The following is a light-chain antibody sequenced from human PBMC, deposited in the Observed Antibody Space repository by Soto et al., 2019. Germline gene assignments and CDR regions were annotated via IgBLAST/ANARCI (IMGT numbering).Light chain of an antibody. CDR3: QQYNRYWT. CDR2: DVS. CDR1: QSISSY. Sequence: DIQIAQSPSSLSASVVDRVTITCRASQSISSYLNWYQQKPGKAPKLLIYDVSSLESGVPSRFSGSGSETEFTLTISSLFPDDFATYYCQQYNRYWTFGQGTKVDI. J-gene: IGKJ1*01. V-gene: IGKV1-5*01.